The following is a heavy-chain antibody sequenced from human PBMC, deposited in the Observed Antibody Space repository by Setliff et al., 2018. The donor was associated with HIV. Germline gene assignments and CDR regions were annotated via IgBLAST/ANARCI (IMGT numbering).Heavy chain of an antibody. D-gene: IGHD1-7*01. J-gene: IGHJ4*02. Sequence: SLRLSCAASGFTFNSYWMYWVRQGPGKGLVWVSRINSDGSTTNYADPVKGRVTIARDNTKNTLYLQMNSLRAEDTAVYYCVKDMTGTPSYFFDYWGQGALVTVSS. V-gene: IGHV3-74*01. CDR1: GFTFNSYW. CDR3: VKDMTGTPSYFFDY. CDR2: INSDGSTT.